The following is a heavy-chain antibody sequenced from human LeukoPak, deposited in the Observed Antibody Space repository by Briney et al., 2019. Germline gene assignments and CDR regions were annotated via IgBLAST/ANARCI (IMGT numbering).Heavy chain of an antibody. CDR3: ARSRFGARPRYFDY. D-gene: IGHD6-6*01. CDR1: GGSFSGYY. CDR2: INHSGST. V-gene: IGHV4-34*01. Sequence: SETLSPTCAVYGGSFSGYYWSWIRQPPGKGLEWIGEINHSGSTNYNPSLKSRVTISVDTSKNQFSLKLSSVTAADTAVYYCARSRFGARPRYFDYWGQGTLVTVSS. J-gene: IGHJ4*02.